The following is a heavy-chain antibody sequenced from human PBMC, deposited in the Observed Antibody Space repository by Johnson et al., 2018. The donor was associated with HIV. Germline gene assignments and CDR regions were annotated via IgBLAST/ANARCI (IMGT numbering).Heavy chain of an antibody. V-gene: IGHV3-30*02. J-gene: IGHJ3*02. CDR3: AKGGSAVAVAFDI. CDR1: GFTFSSYG. CDR2: IRYDGSNK. D-gene: IGHD6-19*01. Sequence: QVQLVESGGGVVQPGGSLRLSCAASGFTFSSYGMHWVRQAPGKGLEWVAFIRYDGSNKYYADSVKGRFTISRDNSKNTLYLQMNSLRAEYTAVYYCAKGGSAVAVAFDIWGQGTMVTVSS.